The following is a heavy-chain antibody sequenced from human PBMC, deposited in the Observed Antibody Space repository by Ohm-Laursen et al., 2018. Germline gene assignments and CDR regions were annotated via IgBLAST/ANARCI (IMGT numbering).Heavy chain of an antibody. CDR3: AREPARYCSGGSCNTYYYYGMDV. J-gene: IGHJ6*02. CDR2: INPSGGST. V-gene: IGHV1-46*01. Sequence: GASVKVSCKASGYTFTSYYMHWVRQAPGQGLEWMGIINPSGGSTSYAQKFQGRVTMTRDTSTSTVYMELSSLRSEDTAVYYCAREPARYCSGGSCNTYYYYGMDVWGQGTTVTVSS. CDR1: GYTFTSYY. D-gene: IGHD2-15*01.